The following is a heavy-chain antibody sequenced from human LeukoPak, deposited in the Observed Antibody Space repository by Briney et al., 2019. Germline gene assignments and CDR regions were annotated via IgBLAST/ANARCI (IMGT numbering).Heavy chain of an antibody. CDR2: FDPEDGET. D-gene: IGHD3-10*01. CDR3: ATDLGLWFGDSSDAFDI. Sequence: GASVKVSCKVSGYTLTKLSMHWVRQAPGKGLEWMGGFDPEDGETIYAQKFQGRVTMTEDTSTDTAYMELSSLRSEDTAVYYCATDLGLWFGDSSDAFDIWGQGTMVTVSS. V-gene: IGHV1-24*01. CDR1: GYTLTKLS. J-gene: IGHJ3*02.